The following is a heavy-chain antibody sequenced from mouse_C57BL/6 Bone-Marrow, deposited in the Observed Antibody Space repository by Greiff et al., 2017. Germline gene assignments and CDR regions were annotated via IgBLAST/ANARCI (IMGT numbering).Heavy chain of an antibody. CDR1: GYTFTSYW. CDR3: ARVEGWLLGWFAY. CDR2: IHPNSGST. D-gene: IGHD2-3*01. J-gene: IGHJ3*01. Sequence: QVQLKQPGAELVKPGASVKLSCKASGYTFTSYWMHWVKQRPGQGLEWIGMIHPNSGSTNYNEKFKSKATLTVDKSSSTAYMQLSSLTSEDSAVYYCARVEGWLLGWFAYWGQGTLVTVSA. V-gene: IGHV1-64*01.